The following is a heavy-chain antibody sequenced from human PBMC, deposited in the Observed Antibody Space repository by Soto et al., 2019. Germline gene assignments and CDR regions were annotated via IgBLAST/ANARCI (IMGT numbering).Heavy chain of an antibody. CDR3: ARSYSKGYCSGGSCSPDY. J-gene: IGHJ4*02. D-gene: IGHD2-15*01. CDR2: ISSSGSTI. CDR1: GFTFSSYE. Sequence: EVQLVESGGGLVQPGGSLRLSCAASGFTFSSYEMNWVRQAPGKGLEWVSDISSSGSTIYYADSVKGRFTISRDNAKNSLYLQMNSLRAEDTAVYYCARSYSKGYCSGGSCSPDYWGQGTLVTVSS. V-gene: IGHV3-48*03.